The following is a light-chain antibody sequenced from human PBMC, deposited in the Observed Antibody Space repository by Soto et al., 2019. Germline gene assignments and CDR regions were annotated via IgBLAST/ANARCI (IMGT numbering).Light chain of an antibody. Sequence: QSALTQPAPGSGSPEQSITISCTGTSGDVGVYKFVSWYQQHPGKAPKLIIYEVSNRPSGVSSRFSGSMSGNTASLTISGLQAEDEADYYCGSYTGTIYVFGTGTKVTVL. J-gene: IGLJ1*01. CDR2: EVS. CDR1: SGDVGVYKF. V-gene: IGLV2-14*01. CDR3: GSYTGTIYV.